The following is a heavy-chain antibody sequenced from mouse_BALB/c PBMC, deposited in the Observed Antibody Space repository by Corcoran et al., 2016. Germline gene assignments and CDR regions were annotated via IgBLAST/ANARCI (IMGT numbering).Heavy chain of an antibody. Sequence: QVQLQQSGPELVKPGASVKMSCKASGYTFTDYVISWVKQRTGQGLEWIGEIYPGSGSTYYNEKFKGKATLTAHKSSNTAYMQLSSLTSEDSAVYYCARGGDCSFAYWGQGTVVTVSA. CDR1: GYTFTDYV. V-gene: IGHV1-81*01. J-gene: IGHJ3*01. CDR2: IYPGSGST. CDR3: ARGGDCSFAY.